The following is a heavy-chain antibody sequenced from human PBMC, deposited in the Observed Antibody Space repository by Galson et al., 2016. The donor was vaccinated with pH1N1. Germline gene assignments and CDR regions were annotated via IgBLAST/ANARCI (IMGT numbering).Heavy chain of an antibody. CDR1: GFTFSTKA. D-gene: IGHD2-2*01. V-gene: IGHV3-23*01. CDR3: AREYLVVGEGWEYGLDV. CDR2: ISGAGGST. Sequence: SLRLSCAGSGFTFSTKAMSWVRQAPGKGLEWVSGISGAGGSTYYTDSLKGRFTISRDNSRDTLYLQINSLRAADTAVYYCAREYLVVGEGWEYGLDVWGQGTTVTVSS. J-gene: IGHJ6*02.